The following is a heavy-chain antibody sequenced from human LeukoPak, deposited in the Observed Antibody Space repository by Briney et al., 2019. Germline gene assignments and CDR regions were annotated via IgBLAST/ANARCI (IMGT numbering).Heavy chain of an antibody. V-gene: IGHV4-34*01. CDR2: INHSGST. CDR3: ARGGEVAGTNDAFDI. Sequence: YPSETLSLTCAVYGGSFSGYYWSWIRQPPGKGLEWIGEINHSGSTNYNPSLKSRVTISVDTSKNQFSLKLSSVTAADTAVYYCARGGEVAGTNDAFDIWGQGTMVTVSS. J-gene: IGHJ3*02. CDR1: GGSFSGYY. D-gene: IGHD6-19*01.